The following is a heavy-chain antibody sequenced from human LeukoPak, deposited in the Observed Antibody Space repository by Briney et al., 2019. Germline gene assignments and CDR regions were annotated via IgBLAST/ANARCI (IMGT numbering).Heavy chain of an antibody. CDR2: INHSGST. J-gene: IGHJ6*03. CDR3: ARLRHCSSTSCYKRGYYYYMDV. CDR1: GGSFSGYY. V-gene: IGHV4-34*01. D-gene: IGHD2-2*01. Sequence: SETLSLTCAVYGGSFSGYYWSWIRQPPGKGLEWIGEINHSGSTNYNPSLKSRVTISVDTSKNQFSLKLSSVTAADTAVYYCARLRHCSSTSCYKRGYYYYMDVWGKGTTVTVSS.